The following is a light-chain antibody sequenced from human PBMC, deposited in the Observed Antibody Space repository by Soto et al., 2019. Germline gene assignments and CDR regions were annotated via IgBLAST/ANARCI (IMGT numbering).Light chain of an antibody. V-gene: IGKV3-15*01. CDR1: QSVSSK. CDR3: QQYNNCPHP. J-gene: IGKJ2*01. CDR2: GVS. Sequence: EIVMTQSPATLSVSPGERATLSCRASQSVSSKLAWFQQKPGQAPSLLNYGVSTRATGVHIRYSGSGSGTEFPHTINSLQTEDLAVYYCQQYNNCPHPFGQGTKLEIK.